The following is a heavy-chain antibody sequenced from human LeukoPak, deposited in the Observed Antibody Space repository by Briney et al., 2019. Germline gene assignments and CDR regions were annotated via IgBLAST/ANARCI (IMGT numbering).Heavy chain of an antibody. Sequence: SQTLSLTCTVSGGSISSCGYYWSWLRQHPGKGLEWIGYIYYSGSTYYNPSLKSRVTISVDTSKNQFSLKLSSVTAADTAVYYCARRPIRPDNWNYDYRSGFDYWGQGTLVTVSS. J-gene: IGHJ4*02. CDR1: GGSISSCGYY. CDR3: ARRPIRPDNWNYDYRSGFDY. V-gene: IGHV4-31*03. D-gene: IGHD1-7*01. CDR2: IYYSGST.